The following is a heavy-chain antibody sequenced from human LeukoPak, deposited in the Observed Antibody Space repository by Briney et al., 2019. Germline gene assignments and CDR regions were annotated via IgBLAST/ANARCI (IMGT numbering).Heavy chain of an antibody. CDR1: GFTFSSYA. CDR3: AKMNVLTGYYTPHFDF. J-gene: IGHJ4*02. V-gene: IGHV3-23*01. CDR2: VSGSGSST. D-gene: IGHD3-9*01. Sequence: GGSLRLSCAASGFTFSSYAMSWVRQAPRKGLEWVSVVSGSGSSTDYADSVKGRFTISRDNSKNTLYLQMSSLSAEDTAVYYCAKMNVLTGYYTPHFDFWGQGTLVTVSS.